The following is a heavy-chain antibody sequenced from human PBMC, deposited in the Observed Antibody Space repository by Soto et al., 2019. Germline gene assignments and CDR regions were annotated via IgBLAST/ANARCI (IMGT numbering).Heavy chain of an antibody. CDR1: GFSLSTSGVG. J-gene: IGHJ5*02. CDR3: AHRRGNAVYQVPPGSWFDP. V-gene: IGHV2-5*02. D-gene: IGHD2-2*01. Sequence: QITLKESGPTLVKPTQTLTLTCTFSGFSLSTSGVGVGWIRQPPGKALEWLALIYWDDDKRYSPSLKSRLTITKDTSKNQVVLTMTNMGPVDTATYYCAHRRGNAVYQVPPGSWFDPWGQGTLVTVSS. CDR2: IYWDDDK.